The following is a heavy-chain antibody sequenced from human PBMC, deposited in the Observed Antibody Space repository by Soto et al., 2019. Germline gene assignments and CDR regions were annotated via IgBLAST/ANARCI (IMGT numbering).Heavy chain of an antibody. Sequence: ASVKVSWKASGYTFSSYDITWVRQAPGQGLEWMGWISTSKGNTIYARNFQGRVTMTTDTSTGTVYMEVRSLRYDDTAVYYCARGDTSYSYWGQGTLVTVSS. CDR1: GYTFSSYD. D-gene: IGHD5-18*01. CDR3: ARGDTSYSY. J-gene: IGHJ4*02. V-gene: IGHV1-18*04. CDR2: ISTSKGNT.